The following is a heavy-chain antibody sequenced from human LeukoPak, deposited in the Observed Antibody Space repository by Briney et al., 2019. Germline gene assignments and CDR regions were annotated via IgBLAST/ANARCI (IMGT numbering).Heavy chain of an antibody. J-gene: IGHJ4*02. CDR1: GYTFSSYG. CDR2: ISSDGSNK. Sequence: GGSLRLSCAASGYTFSSYGMHWVRQAPGKGLEWVAVISSDGSNKHYADSVKGRFTVSRDNSKNTLYLQMNSLRPEDTAVYYCAKEIYYGSGSYGDYWGQGTLVTVSS. CDR3: AKEIYYGSGSYGDY. D-gene: IGHD3-10*01. V-gene: IGHV3-30*18.